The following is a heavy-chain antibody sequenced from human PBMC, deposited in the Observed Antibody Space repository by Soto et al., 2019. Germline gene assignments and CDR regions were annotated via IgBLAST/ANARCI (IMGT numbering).Heavy chain of an antibody. D-gene: IGHD2-21*02. V-gene: IGHV4-4*02. CDR1: GGSISSSNW. CDR2: IYHSGST. Sequence: QVQLQESGPGLVKPSGTLSLTCAVSGGSISSSNWWSWVRQPPGKGLEWIGEIYHSGSTNYNPSLRSGATISVDKSTSQFSRKLSSVPAADTAVDYCASESPRELPPYCGCDCYSPNAFDIWGQGTMVTVSS. J-gene: IGHJ3*02. CDR3: ASESPRELPPYCGCDCYSPNAFDI.